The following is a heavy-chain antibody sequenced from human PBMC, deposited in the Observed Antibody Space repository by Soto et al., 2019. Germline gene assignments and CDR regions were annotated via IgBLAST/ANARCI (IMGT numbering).Heavy chain of an antibody. V-gene: IGHV5-51*01. CDR2: IYPGDSDT. CDR1: GYSFTSYW. J-gene: IGHJ5*02. CDR3: ARGYCTTTICDPWFDP. Sequence: GESLKISCTGVGYSFTSYWIGWVRQMPGKGLEWMGIIYPGDSDTRYSPSFQGQVTISADKSITTAYLQWSSLKATDTAMYYCARGYCTTTICDPWFDPWGQGTLVTVSS. D-gene: IGHD2-2*01.